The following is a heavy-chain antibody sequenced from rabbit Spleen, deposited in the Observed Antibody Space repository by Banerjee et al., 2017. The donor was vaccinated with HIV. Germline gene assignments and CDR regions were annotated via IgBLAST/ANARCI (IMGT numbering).Heavy chain of an antibody. Sequence: QSLEESGGGLVQPGGSLKLSCKASGFTLSTYYMNWVRQAPGKGLEWIGYIDPVFGITYYASWVNGRFSISRENAQNTVFLQMTSLTAADTATYFCVREVAARFNLWGPGTLVTVS. J-gene: IGHJ4*01. CDR2: IDPVFGIT. CDR3: VREVAARFNL. V-gene: IGHV1S7*01. D-gene: IGHD4-1*01. CDR1: GFTLSTYY.